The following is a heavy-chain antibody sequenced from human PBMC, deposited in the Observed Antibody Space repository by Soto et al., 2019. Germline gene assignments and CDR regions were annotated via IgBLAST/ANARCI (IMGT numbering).Heavy chain of an antibody. CDR3: ARHGDQLPTDAFDI. D-gene: IGHD2-2*01. CDR1: GGSISSSY. J-gene: IGHJ3*02. V-gene: IGHV4-59*08. Sequence: PSETLSLTCTVSGGSISSSYWSWLRQPPGKGLEWIGYIYYSGSTNYNPSLKSRVTLSVDTSKNQFSLKLSSVTAADTAVYYCARHGDQLPTDAFDIWGQGTMVTVSS. CDR2: IYYSGST.